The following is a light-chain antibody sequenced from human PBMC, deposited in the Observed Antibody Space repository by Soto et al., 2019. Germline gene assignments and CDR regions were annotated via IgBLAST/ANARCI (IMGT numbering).Light chain of an antibody. Sequence: DIQMTQSPSSLSASVGDRVTITCLASHDISNYLAWFQQRPGQPPKSLIYGASTLHSGVPSKFSGSGTGTDFTLTISSLQPEDFATYFCQQYYSYPLTFGGGTKV. CDR1: HDISNY. J-gene: IGKJ4*01. CDR2: GAS. V-gene: IGKV1-16*02. CDR3: QQYYSYPLT.